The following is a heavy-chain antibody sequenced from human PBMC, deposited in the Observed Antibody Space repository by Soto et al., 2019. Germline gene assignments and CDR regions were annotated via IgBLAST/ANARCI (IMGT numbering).Heavy chain of an antibody. J-gene: IGHJ4*02. CDR3: ARDLNGPQPLDY. CDR1: GGTFSSYA. CDR2: IIPIFGTA. D-gene: IGHD2-2*01. V-gene: IGHV1-69*13. Sequence: SSVKLSCKASGGTFSSYAISWLRQAPGQGLEWMGGIIPIFGTANYAQKFQGRVTITADESTSTAYMELSSLRSEDTAVYYCARDLNGPQPLDYWGQGTLVTVSS.